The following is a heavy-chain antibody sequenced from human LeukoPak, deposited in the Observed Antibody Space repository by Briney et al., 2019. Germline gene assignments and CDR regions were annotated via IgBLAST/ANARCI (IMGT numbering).Heavy chain of an antibody. CDR1: GGSISSSNYY. V-gene: IGHV4-61*01. CDR3: ARGRCRNSGCRPYFDY. Sequence: PSETLSLTCTVSGGSISSSNYYWSWIRQPPGKGLEWIGYIYYSESTNYNPSLKSRVTISTDTSKSQFSLNLRSVTAEDTGIYYCARGRCRNSGCRPYFDYWGQGTQVTVSS. D-gene: IGHD2/OR15-2a*01. CDR2: IYYSEST. J-gene: IGHJ4*02.